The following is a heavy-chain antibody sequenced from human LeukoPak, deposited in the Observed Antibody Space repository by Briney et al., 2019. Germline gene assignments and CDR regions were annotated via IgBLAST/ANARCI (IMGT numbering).Heavy chain of an antibody. D-gene: IGHD1-26*01. CDR3: ANSPPPHSRSFYWFDP. Sequence: SETLSLTCTVSGGSISSYYWSWIRQPAGKGLEWIGRMHTSGSTNYNPSLKSRVTTSVDTSKNQFSLKLSSVTAADTPVYYCANSPPPHSRSFYWFDPWRQGTLVTVSS. CDR2: MHTSGST. CDR1: GGSISSYY. V-gene: IGHV4-4*07. J-gene: IGHJ5*02.